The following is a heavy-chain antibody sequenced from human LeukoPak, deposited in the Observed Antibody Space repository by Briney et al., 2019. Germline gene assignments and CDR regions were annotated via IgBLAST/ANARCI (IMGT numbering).Heavy chain of an antibody. CDR2: INHSGST. V-gene: IGHV4-34*01. CDR3: ARALRAARGYNWFDP. J-gene: IGHJ5*02. CDR1: GGSFSGYY. D-gene: IGHD6-6*01. Sequence: KSSETLSLTCAVYGGSFSGYYWSWIRQPPGKGLEWIGEINHSGSTNYNPSLKSRVTISVDTSKNQFSLKLSSVTAADTAVYYCARALRAARGYNWFDPWGQGTLVTVSS.